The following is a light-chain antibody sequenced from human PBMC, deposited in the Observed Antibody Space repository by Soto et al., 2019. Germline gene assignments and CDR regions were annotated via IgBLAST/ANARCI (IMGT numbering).Light chain of an antibody. CDR3: SSYAGKNDYV. CDR1: SSDVGGYNY. V-gene: IGLV2-8*01. J-gene: IGLJ1*01. CDR2: GVS. Sequence: QSVLTQPPSASGSPGQSVTISCTGTSSDVGGYNYVSWYQQHPGKAPKLLIHGVSKRPSGVPDRFSGSKSGNTASLTVSGLQAEDEAHYYCSSYAGKNDYVFGTGTKVTVL.